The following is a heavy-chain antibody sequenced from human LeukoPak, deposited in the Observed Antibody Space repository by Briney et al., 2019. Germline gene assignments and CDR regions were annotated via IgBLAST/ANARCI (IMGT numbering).Heavy chain of an antibody. V-gene: IGHV3-48*02. J-gene: IGHJ4*02. Sequence: PGGSLRLSCAASGFTFSNYVMSWVRQAPGKGLEWVSYINHNGEMIFYPDFVKGRFTISRDNAKNSLYLQMNSLRDEDTAVYYCARDTPLHYGSGAITGDYWGQGTLVTVSS. CDR3: ARDTPLHYGSGAITGDY. D-gene: IGHD3-10*01. CDR2: INHNGEMI. CDR1: GFTFSNYV.